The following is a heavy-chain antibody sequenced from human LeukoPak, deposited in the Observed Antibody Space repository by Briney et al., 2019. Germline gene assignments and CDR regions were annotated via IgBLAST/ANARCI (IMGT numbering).Heavy chain of an antibody. CDR3: ARDTDILTGYDIPTGGGMDV. V-gene: IGHV3-43*01. D-gene: IGHD3-9*01. CDR2: ISWDGGST. CDR1: GFTFDDYT. J-gene: IGHJ6*02. Sequence: PGGSLRLSCAASGFTFDDYTMHWVRQAPGKGLEWVSLISWDGGSTYYADSVKGRFTISRDNSKNTLYLQMNSLRAEDTAVYYCARDTDILTGYDIPTGGGMDVWGQGTTVTVSS.